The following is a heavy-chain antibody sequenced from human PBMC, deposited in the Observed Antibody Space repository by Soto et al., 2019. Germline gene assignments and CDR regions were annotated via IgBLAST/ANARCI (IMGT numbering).Heavy chain of an antibody. CDR3: ARMKVDSYQFYYAMDV. J-gene: IGHJ6*02. Sequence: QVTLKESGPALVKPTETLTLTCTVSGFSLTTVKMGVSWIRQPPGKALEWLAHIFSDNERSYSTSLQGRLTISKDTSGSQVVLSMTNVDPVDTATYYCARMKVDSYQFYYAMDVWGQGTTVTVSS. D-gene: IGHD3-9*01. V-gene: IGHV2-26*01. CDR1: GFSLTTVKMG. CDR2: IFSDNER.